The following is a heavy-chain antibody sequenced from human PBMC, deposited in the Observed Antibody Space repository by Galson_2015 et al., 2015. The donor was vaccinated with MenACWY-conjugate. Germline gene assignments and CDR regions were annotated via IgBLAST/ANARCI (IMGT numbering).Heavy chain of an antibody. D-gene: IGHD2-2*01. CDR1: GFTFSIYS. CDR3: AKDTSSTPHAFDI. J-gene: IGHJ3*02. V-gene: IGHV3-23*01. Sequence: SLRLSCAASGFTFSIYSMNWVRQAPGKGLEWVSTLSNRGANIYYADSVKGRFTISRDNSKNTLYLRMDSLRADDTAVYYCAKDTSSTPHAFDIWGQGTMVTVSS. CDR2: LSNRGANI.